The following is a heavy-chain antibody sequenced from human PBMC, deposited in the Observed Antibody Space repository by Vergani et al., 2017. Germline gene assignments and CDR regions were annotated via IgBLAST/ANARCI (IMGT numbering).Heavy chain of an antibody. J-gene: IGHJ6*02. Sequence: QVQLVQSGAEVKKPGSSVKVSFKASGGTFSSYAISWVRQAPGQGLEWMGRIIPIFGTANYAQKFQGRVTITADESTSTAYMELSSLRSEDTAVYYCARVVVMTKGFYYYGMDVWGQGTTVTVSS. V-gene: IGHV1-69*13. CDR1: GGTFSSYA. CDR3: ARVVVMTKGFYYYGMDV. D-gene: IGHD3-22*01. CDR2: IIPIFGTA.